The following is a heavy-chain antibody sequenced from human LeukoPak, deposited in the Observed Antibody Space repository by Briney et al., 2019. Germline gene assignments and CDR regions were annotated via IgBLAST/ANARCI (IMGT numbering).Heavy chain of an antibody. V-gene: IGHV1-58*02. CDR3: AAVVAAAGRPEPNYFDY. J-gene: IGHJ4*02. CDR2: IVVGSGNT. CDR1: GFTFTRSA. Sequence: SVKVSCKASGFTFTRSAMQWERQARGQRLEWIGWIVVGSGNTNYAQKFQERVTITRDMSTSTAYMELSSLRSEDTAVYYCAAVVAAAGRPEPNYFDYWGQGTLVTVSS. D-gene: IGHD6-13*01.